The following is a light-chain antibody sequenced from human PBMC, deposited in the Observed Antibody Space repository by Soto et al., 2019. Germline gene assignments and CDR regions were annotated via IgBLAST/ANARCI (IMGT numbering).Light chain of an antibody. J-gene: IGKJ1*01. V-gene: IGKV1-39*01. CDR3: QQGYSSQWT. Sequence: DIQMTQSPSSLSASVGDRVTITCRASQNIRSYLNWYQQKPGKAPQLLIYATSSLQTGVPSRFSASGSGTDFSLVISELQPEDSANYYGQQGYSSQWTSGRGTKVEI. CDR1: QNIRSY. CDR2: ATS.